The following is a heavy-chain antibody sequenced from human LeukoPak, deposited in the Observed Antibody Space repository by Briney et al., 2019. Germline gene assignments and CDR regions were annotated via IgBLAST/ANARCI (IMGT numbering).Heavy chain of an antibody. D-gene: IGHD6-19*01. Sequence: SVKGRFTISRDNANNSLYLQMSSLRAEDTAVYYCARDAQWLVPEGYNFYMDVWGKGTTVTVSS. CDR3: ARDAQWLVPEGYNFYMDV. V-gene: IGHV3-21*01. J-gene: IGHJ6*03.